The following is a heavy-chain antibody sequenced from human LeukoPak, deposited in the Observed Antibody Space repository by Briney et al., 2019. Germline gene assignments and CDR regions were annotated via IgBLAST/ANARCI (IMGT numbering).Heavy chain of an antibody. D-gene: IGHD3-10*01. CDR2: INWNGRSI. CDR1: RFTFDEYG. J-gene: IGHJ5*02. V-gene: IGHV3-20*04. Sequence: GGSLRLSCAASRFTFDEYGMSWVRQTAGKGLEWVSGINWNGRSIGYADSVKGRFTVSRDNAKNSLYLQMNSLRAEDTAVYYCATDLIHYYASGAKTWGQGTLVTVSS. CDR3: ATDLIHYYASGAKT.